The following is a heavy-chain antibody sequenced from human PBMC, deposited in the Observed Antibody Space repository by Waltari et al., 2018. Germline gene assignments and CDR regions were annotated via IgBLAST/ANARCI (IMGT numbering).Heavy chain of an antibody. Sequence: EVQLLESGGGFEQPGGSLRLSCAASGFAFSTYAMSWVRQAPGKGLEWVSGISGSGDTIFYADSVKGRFTVSRDNSEKTLFLHLSSLRGEDTAMYYCARAGLGSGPDYWGQGTRVTVSS. D-gene: IGHD1-26*01. CDR3: ARAGLGSGPDY. CDR2: ISGSGDTI. J-gene: IGHJ4*02. V-gene: IGHV3-23*01. CDR1: GFAFSTYA.